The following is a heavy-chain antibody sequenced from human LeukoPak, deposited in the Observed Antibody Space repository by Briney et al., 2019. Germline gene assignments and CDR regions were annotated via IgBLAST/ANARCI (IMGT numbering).Heavy chain of an antibody. CDR2: ISNGGDP. V-gene: IGHV3-53*01. CDR3: ALLSGGTFDY. D-gene: IGHD2/OR15-2a*01. CDR1: GFVVTANY. Sequence: GGSLRLSCAASGFVVTANYLAWARQAPGKGLEWVSTISNGGDPFYGDSVRGRSTISRDESTNTFSLQLDSLRVEDMGVYYCALLSGGTFDYWGQGTQVTVAS. J-gene: IGHJ4*02.